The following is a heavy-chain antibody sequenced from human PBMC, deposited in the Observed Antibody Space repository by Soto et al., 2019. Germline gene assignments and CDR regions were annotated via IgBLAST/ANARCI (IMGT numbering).Heavy chain of an antibody. CDR3: ARGVSVTKERYFDY. D-gene: IGHD4-17*01. CDR1: GYTFTNYG. J-gene: IGHJ4*02. CDR2: INTNNGNT. Sequence: ASVKVSCKASGYTFTNYGISWVRQAPGQGLEWMGWINTNNGNTNYAQKFQGWVTMTRDTSISTAYMELSRLRSDDTAVYYCARGVSVTKERYFDYWGQGTLVTSPQ. V-gene: IGHV1-2*04.